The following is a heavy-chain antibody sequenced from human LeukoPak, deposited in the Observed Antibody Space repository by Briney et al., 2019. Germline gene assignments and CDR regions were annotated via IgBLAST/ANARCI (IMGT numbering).Heavy chain of an antibody. D-gene: IGHD5-12*01. J-gene: IGHJ4*02. V-gene: IGHV3-48*04. Sequence: GGSLRLSCAASGLTFSNYSMNWVRQAPGKGLEWVSYISSGSRTIYYADSVKGRFTISRDNAKNSLYLQMNSLRADDSAIYYCVAALGYWGQGTLVTVSS. CDR2: ISSGSRTI. CDR3: VAALGY. CDR1: GLTFSNYS.